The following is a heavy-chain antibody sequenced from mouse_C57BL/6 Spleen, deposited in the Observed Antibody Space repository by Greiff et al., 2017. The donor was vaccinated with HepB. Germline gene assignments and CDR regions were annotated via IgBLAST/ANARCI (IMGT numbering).Heavy chain of an antibody. CDR3: ARGWGGYFDY. CDR2: INPNNGGT. D-gene: IGHD2-3*01. CDR1: GYTFTDYY. J-gene: IGHJ2*01. Sequence: EVQLQQSGPELVKPGASVKISCKASGYTFTDYYMNWVKQSHGKSLEWIGDINPNNGGTSYNQKFKGKATLTVDKSSSTAYMELRSLTSEDSAVYYCARGWGGYFDYWGQGTTLTVSS. V-gene: IGHV1-26*01.